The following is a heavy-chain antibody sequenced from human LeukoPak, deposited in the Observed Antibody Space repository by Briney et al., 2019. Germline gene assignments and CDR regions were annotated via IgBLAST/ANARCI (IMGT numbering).Heavy chain of an antibody. CDR2: INQDRSDK. J-gene: IGHJ6*02. CDR1: GFSLSNYW. D-gene: IGHD3-10*01. V-gene: IGHV3-7*01. CDR3: AWYGVTHGLDV. Sequence: TGGSLRLSCAASGFSLSNYWMSWVRQAPGKGLEWAANINQDRSDKYYVDSVMGRFTISKDNAKNSVYLQMNSLRPEDTAIYYCAWYGVTHGLDVWGQGTTVTVSS.